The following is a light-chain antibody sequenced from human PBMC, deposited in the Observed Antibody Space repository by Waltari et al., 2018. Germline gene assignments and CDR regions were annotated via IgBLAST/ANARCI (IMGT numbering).Light chain of an antibody. J-gene: IGKJ1*01. CDR1: QSVSTY. CDR3: QQRYNWWT. V-gene: IGKV3-11*01. CDR2: DAS. Sequence: EIVSTQSPATLSLSPGERATLSCRASQSVSTYLAWYQQKPGQAPRLLIYDASNRATGIPARFSGSGSGTDFTLTISSLEPEDFAVYYCQQRYNWWTFGQGTKVDIK.